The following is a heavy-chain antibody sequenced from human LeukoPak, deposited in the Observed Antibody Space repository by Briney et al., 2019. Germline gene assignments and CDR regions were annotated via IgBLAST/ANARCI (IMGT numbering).Heavy chain of an antibody. CDR1: GYTFTGYY. CDR3: ARGVCSSTSCYETYNWFDP. CDR2: INHNSGGT. D-gene: IGHD2-2*01. Sequence: ASVKVSCKASGYTFTGYYMHWVRQAPGQGLEWMGWINHNSGGTNYAQKFQGRVTMTRDTSISTAYMELSMLRADDTAVYYCARGVCSSTSCYETYNWFDPWGQGTLVTVSS. V-gene: IGHV1-2*02. J-gene: IGHJ5*02.